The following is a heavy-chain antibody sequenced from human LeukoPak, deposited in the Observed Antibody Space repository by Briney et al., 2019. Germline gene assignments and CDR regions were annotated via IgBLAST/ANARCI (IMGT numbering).Heavy chain of an antibody. V-gene: IGHV3-30-3*01. CDR2: ISYDGSNK. D-gene: IGHD3-22*01. J-gene: IGHJ4*02. CDR3: ARASPTRRYDRVTSLDY. CDR1: GFTFSSYA. Sequence: PGRSLRLSCAASGFTFSSYAMHWVRQAPGKGPEWVAVISYDGSNKYYADSVKGRFTISRDNAKNSLYLQMNSLRAEDTAVYYCARASPTRRYDRVTSLDYWGQGTLVTVSS.